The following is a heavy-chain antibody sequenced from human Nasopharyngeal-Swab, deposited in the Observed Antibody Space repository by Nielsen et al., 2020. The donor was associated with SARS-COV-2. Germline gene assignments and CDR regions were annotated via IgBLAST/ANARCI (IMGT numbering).Heavy chain of an antibody. CDR2: IYYSGST. CDR1: GGSISSYY. CDR3: ASGGGEGHYYYYSGMDV. D-gene: IGHD2-21*01. V-gene: IGHV4-59*08. J-gene: IGHJ6*02. Sequence: SETLSLTCTVSGGSISSYYWSWIRQPPGKGLEWIGYIYYSGSTNYNPSLKSRVTISVDKSKNQFTLQLSSVTAADTALYYCASGGGEGHYYYYSGMDVWGQGTTVTVSS.